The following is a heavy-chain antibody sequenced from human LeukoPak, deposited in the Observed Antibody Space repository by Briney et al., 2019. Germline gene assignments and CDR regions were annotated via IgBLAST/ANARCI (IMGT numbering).Heavy chain of an antibody. D-gene: IGHD6-13*01. V-gene: IGHV3-21*01. CDR2: ISSGSSYI. CDR1: GFTFSSSS. CDR3: ARAYSSSWYLLDY. Sequence: PGGSLRLSCAASGFTFSSSSMNWVRQAPGKGLEWVSSISSGSSYIYYADPLKGRFTISRDNAKNSLYLQMNSLRAEDTAVYYCARAYSSSWYLLDYWGRGTLVTVSS. J-gene: IGHJ4*02.